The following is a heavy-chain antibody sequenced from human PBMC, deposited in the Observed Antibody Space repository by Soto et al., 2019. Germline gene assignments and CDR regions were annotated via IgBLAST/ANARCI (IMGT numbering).Heavy chain of an antibody. D-gene: IGHD2-15*01. CDR1: GFSLSTSAEG. CDR2: IYWDDDE. V-gene: IGHV2-5*02. Sequence: QITLKESGPTVVQPTQTLTLTCSFSGFSLSTSAEGVAWIRQPPGKALEWLALIYWDDDERYSPFLNGRRTSATDTSKSPVVLTMTNMDPVDTSAYFCAHKGGRGAAMDVWGQGAPVTVSS. CDR3: AHKGGRGAAMDV. J-gene: IGHJ6*02.